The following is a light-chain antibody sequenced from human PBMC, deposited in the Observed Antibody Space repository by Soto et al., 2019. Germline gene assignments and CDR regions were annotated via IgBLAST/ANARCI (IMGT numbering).Light chain of an antibody. V-gene: IGKV3-20*01. Sequence: EIVLTQSPGTLSLSPGERATLSCRASQRVSSNNLAWYQQRPGQAPRVVIYGASTRATGIPERFSGSGSGTDFTLTISRLEPEDFAVYYCQQYNNWPRTFGQGTKVEIK. J-gene: IGKJ1*01. CDR1: QRVSSNN. CDR3: QQYNNWPRT. CDR2: GAS.